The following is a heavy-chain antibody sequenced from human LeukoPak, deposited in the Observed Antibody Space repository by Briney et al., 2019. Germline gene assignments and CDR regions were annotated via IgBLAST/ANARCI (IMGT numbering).Heavy chain of an antibody. CDR2: VSDDGNSR. CDR1: GFSFSSCA. V-gene: IGHV3-23*01. CDR3: IVVPAATRGYYFDY. Sequence: GGSLRLSCAASGFSFSSCAMSWVRQAPGKGPQWVSGVSDDGNSRYYADSLKGRFTISRDNSKNTLYLQMNSLRAEDTAVYYCIVVPAATRGYYFDYWGQGTLVTVSS. J-gene: IGHJ4*02. D-gene: IGHD2-2*01.